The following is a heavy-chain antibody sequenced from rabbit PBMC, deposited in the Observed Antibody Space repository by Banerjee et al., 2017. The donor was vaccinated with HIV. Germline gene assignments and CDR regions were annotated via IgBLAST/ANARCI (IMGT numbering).Heavy chain of an antibody. CDR2: IVTSTGST. CDR1: GFSFSSNN. D-gene: IGHD2-1*01. CDR3: ARDDVGDLDWLDL. J-gene: IGHJ5*01. Sequence: QSLEESGGGLVKPGASLTLTCKASGFSFSSNNMCWVRQAPGKGLEWIACIVTSTGSTYYANWVNGRFTISKTSSTTVTLQMTSLTAADTATYFCARDDVGDLDWLDLWGQGTLVTVS. V-gene: IGHV1S40*01.